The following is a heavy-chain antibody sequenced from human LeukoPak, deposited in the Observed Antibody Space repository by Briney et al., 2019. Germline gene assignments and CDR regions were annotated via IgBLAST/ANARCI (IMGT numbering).Heavy chain of an antibody. J-gene: IGHJ4*02. Sequence: SVKVSCKASGGTSSSYTIVWVRQAPGQGLEVMGRIIPVLRRTHYAQKFQDRVTLTADRITTTAYMELRSLRSEDTAMYYCGRSESDFFVDYWGQGTLVTVSS. CDR2: IIPVLRRT. CDR3: GRSESDFFVDY. CDR1: GGTSSSYT. D-gene: IGHD3-3*01. V-gene: IGHV1-69*02.